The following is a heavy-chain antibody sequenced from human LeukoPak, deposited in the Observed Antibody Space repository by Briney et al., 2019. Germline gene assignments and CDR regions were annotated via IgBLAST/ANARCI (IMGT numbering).Heavy chain of an antibody. CDR2: MSYDGSNK. D-gene: IGHD3-22*01. CDR1: GFTFGTFA. V-gene: IGHV3-30-3*01. J-gene: IGHJ4*02. Sequence: PGGSLRLSCAASGFTFGTFAMHWVRQAPGKGLEWVAVMSYDGSNKYYADSVKGRCTISSDNSKNTLYLQMNSLRAEDTAVYYCARDEGYYDSSGYYYDPGPLDYWGQGTLVTVSS. CDR3: ARDEGYYDSSGYYYDPGPLDY.